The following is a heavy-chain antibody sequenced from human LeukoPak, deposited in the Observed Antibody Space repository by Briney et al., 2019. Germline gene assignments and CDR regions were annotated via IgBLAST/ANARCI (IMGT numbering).Heavy chain of an antibody. D-gene: IGHD3-22*01. Sequence: PGGSLRLSCEASGFTLSNYEMIWVLQAPGKGLEWVSYISSSGSTMHYADSVKGRFTIPRDNAKNSLYLQMNNLRAEDTAVYYCARLHYYANSGYSLAFDIWGQGTMVTVS. CDR1: GFTLSNYE. V-gene: IGHV3-48*03. J-gene: IGHJ3*02. CDR2: ISSSGSTM. CDR3: ARLHYYANSGYSLAFDI.